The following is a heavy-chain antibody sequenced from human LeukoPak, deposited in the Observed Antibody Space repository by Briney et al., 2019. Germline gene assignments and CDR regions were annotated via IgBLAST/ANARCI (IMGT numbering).Heavy chain of an antibody. J-gene: IGHJ4*02. V-gene: IGHV4-39*01. CDR2: IYYSGSI. D-gene: IGHD3-22*01. Sequence: PSETLSLTCTVSGGSISSSSYYWGWIRQPPGKGLEWIGSIYYSGSIYYNPSLKSRVTISVDTSKNQFSLKLSSVTAADTAVYYCARLPIITMILDYWGQGTLVTVSS. CDR1: GGSISSSSYY. CDR3: ARLPIITMILDY.